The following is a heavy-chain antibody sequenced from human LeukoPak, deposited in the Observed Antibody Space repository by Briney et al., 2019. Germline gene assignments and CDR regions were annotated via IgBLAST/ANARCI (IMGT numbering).Heavy chain of an antibody. Sequence: SETLSLTCTVSGGSISTYYWSWIRQPPGKGLEWIAYIDYSASTNYNPSLKSRVTISVDRSKNQFSLKLSSVTAADTAVYYCARGHYYGSGSYHDAFDIWGQGTMVTVSS. D-gene: IGHD3-10*01. CDR1: GGSISTYY. CDR2: IDYSAST. V-gene: IGHV4-59*12. CDR3: ARGHYYGSGSYHDAFDI. J-gene: IGHJ3*02.